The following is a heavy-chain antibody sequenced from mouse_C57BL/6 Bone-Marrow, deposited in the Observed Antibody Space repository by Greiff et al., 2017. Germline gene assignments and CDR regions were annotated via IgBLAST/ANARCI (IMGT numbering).Heavy chain of an antibody. CDR2: IDPSDSYT. CDR1: GYTFTSYW. J-gene: IGHJ2*01. Sequence: VQRVESGAELVMPGASVKLSCKASGYTFTSYWMHWVKHRPGQGLEWIGEIDPSDSYTNYNQKFKGKSTLTVDKSSSTAYMQLSSLTSEDSAVYYCARGWEDYWGQGTTLTVSS. D-gene: IGHD3-3*01. CDR3: ARGWEDY. V-gene: IGHV1-69*01.